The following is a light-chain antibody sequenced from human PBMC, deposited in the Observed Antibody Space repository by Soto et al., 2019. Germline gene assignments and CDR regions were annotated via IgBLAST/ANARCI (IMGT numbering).Light chain of an antibody. V-gene: IGKV3-20*01. CDR2: GAS. CDR1: QIVSSVY. Sequence: EIVLTQSPGTLSLSPGERATLSCRASQIVSSVYLAWYQQKPGQAPRLLISGASSRATGISDRFSGGGSGTDFTLTISRLEPDDFAVYYCQQYGSSPPYTFGQGTKLEIK. J-gene: IGKJ2*01. CDR3: QQYGSSPPYT.